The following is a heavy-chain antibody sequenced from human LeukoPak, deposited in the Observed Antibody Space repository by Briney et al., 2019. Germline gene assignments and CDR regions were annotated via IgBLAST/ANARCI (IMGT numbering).Heavy chain of an antibody. J-gene: IGHJ6*02. D-gene: IGHD2-15*01. V-gene: IGHV4-59*08. CDR3: ARHDPVALFQRGMDV. Sequence: PSETLSLTCTVSGGSISGYYWSCIRQPPGKGMEWIGYIHYGGTTLYNPSLSSRVTMSVGTSKNQVSLKLNSVTAADTAVYYCARHDPVALFQRGMDVWGQGTTVTVSS. CDR1: GGSISGYY. CDR2: IHYGGTT.